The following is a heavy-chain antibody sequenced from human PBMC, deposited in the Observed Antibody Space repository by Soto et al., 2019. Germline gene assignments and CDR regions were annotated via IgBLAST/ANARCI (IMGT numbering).Heavy chain of an antibody. D-gene: IGHD2-15*01. CDR1: GGSISSSSYY. J-gene: IGHJ4*02. CDR2: IYYSGST. V-gene: IGHV4-39*01. Sequence: SSETLSLTCTVSGGSISSSSYYWGWIRQPPGKGLEWIGSIYYSGSTYYNPSLKSRVTISVDTSKNQFSLKLSSVTAADTAVYYCARPGGNSDYWGQGTLVTVSS. CDR3: ARPGGNSDY.